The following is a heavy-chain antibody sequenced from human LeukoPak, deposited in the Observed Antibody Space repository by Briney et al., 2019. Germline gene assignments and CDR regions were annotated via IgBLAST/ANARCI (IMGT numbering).Heavy chain of an antibody. CDR2: ISGSGGST. CDR3: ATRITMVRGVISNY. D-gene: IGHD3-10*01. CDR1: GFTFSSYA. J-gene: IGHJ4*02. Sequence: GESLKISCAASGFTFSSYAMSWVRQAPGKGLERVSAISGSGGSTYYADSVKGRFTISRDNSKNTLYLQMNSLRAEDTAVYYCATRITMVRGVISNYWGQGTLVTVSS. V-gene: IGHV3-23*01.